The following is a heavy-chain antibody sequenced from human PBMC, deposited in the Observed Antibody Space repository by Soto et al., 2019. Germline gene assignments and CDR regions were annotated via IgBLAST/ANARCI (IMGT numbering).Heavy chain of an antibody. D-gene: IGHD1-1*01. CDR3: ARDNDRPQLGGNYYYILDV. Sequence: QVQLEQSGAEVKKPGSSVKVSCKASGGTFRNSAFSWVRQAPGQGLEWVGGIMPIFRTPDDAQKFQGRVTITADESTSTTYMELRGLRSEDTAVYYCARDNDRPQLGGNYYYILDVWGHGTAVTVSS. CDR2: IMPIFRTP. CDR1: GGTFRNSA. J-gene: IGHJ6*02. V-gene: IGHV1-69*12.